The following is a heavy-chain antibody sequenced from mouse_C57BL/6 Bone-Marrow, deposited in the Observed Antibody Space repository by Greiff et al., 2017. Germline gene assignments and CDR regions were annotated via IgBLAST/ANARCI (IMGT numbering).Heavy chain of an antibody. V-gene: IGHV1-55*01. Sequence: QVQLQQSGAELVKPGASVKLSCKASGYTFTSYWMHWVKQRPGRGLEWIGDIYPGSGSTNYNEKFKSKATLTVDTSSSTAYMQLSSLTSEDSAVYYCAREVLDYWGQGTTLTVSS. J-gene: IGHJ2*01. CDR2: IYPGSGST. CDR3: AREVLDY. CDR1: GYTFTSYW.